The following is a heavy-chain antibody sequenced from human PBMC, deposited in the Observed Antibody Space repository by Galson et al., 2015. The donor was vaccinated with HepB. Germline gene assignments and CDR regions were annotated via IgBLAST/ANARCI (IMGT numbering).Heavy chain of an antibody. CDR2: VSYDGSNK. J-gene: IGHJ4*02. D-gene: IGHD3-3*01. V-gene: IGHV3-30-3*01. CDR1: GFTFSSYA. Sequence: SLRLSCAASGFTFSSYAMHWVRQAPGKGLEWVAVVSYDGSNKYYADSVKGRFTISRDNSKNTLYLQMNSLRAEDTAVYYCARGSWRDFWGSGHFDYWGQGTLVTVSS. CDR3: ARGSWRDFWGSGHFDY.